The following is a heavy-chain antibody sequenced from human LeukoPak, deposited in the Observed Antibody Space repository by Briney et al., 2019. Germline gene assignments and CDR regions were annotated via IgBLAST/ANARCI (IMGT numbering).Heavy chain of an antibody. CDR2: IYYTGST. J-gene: IGHJ4*02. V-gene: IGHV4-39*01. CDR3: ARHESFDYLSPIDS. D-gene: IGHD3-9*01. Sequence: SETLSLTCPVSGGSDSSSRYYWGWIRQPPGKGLERIGSIYYTGSTYYKPSRKSRVTISVDASKNQISLKLSSVTAADTAVYFCARHESFDYLSPIDSWGQGTLITVSS. CDR1: GGSDSSSRYY.